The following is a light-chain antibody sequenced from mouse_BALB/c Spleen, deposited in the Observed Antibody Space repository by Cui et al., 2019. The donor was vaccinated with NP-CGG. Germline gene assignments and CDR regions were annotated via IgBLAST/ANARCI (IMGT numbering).Light chain of an antibody. J-gene: IGLJ1*01. Sequence: QAVVTQASAPTTSPGETVTFTWCSSTGAVTTSNYANWVQEKPDHLFTGLIGGTNNRPPGVPARFSGSLIGDKAALTITGAQTEDEAIYFCALWYSNHWVFGGGTKLTVL. V-gene: IGLV1*01. CDR2: GTN. CDR1: TGAVTTSNY. CDR3: ALWYSNHWV.